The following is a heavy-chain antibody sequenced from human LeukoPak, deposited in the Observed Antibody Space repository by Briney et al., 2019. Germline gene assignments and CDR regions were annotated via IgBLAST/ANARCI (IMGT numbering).Heavy chain of an antibody. CDR2: IYYSGST. D-gene: IGHD2-2*01. Sequence: SETLSLTCTVSGGSISSYYWSWIRQPPGEGLEWIGYIYYSGSTNYNPSLKSRVTISVDTSKNQFSLKLSSVTAADTAVYYCARDHCSSTSCYAGFNWFDPWGQGTLVTVSS. CDR3: ARDHCSSTSCYAGFNWFDP. CDR1: GGSISSYY. J-gene: IGHJ5*02. V-gene: IGHV4-59*01.